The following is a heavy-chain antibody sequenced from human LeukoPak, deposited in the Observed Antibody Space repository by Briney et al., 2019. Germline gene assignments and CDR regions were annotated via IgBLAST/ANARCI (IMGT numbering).Heavy chain of an antibody. CDR2: ISGSGGST. CDR3: AKEREHYYDSSGGAYDY. Sequence: GGSLRLSCAASGFTFSSYAMSWVRQAPGKGLEWVSAISGSGGSTYYADSVKGRFTISRDNSKNTLYLQMNSLRAEDTVVYYCAKEREHYYDSSGGAYDYWGQGTLVTVSS. J-gene: IGHJ4*02. D-gene: IGHD3-22*01. CDR1: GFTFSSYA. V-gene: IGHV3-23*01.